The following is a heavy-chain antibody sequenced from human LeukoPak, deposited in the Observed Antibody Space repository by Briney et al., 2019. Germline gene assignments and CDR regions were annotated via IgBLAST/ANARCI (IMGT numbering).Heavy chain of an antibody. CDR3: ARVSSSWYQDWYFDL. CDR1: GASITNYY. D-gene: IGHD6-13*01. V-gene: IGHV4-59*12. CDR2: IYYSGST. Sequence: SETLSLTCTVSGASITNYYWTWIRQPPGIKRLEWIGYIYYSGSTNYNPSLKSRVTMSVDMSKNQFSLKLSSMIAADTAVYYCARVSSSWYQDWYFDLWGRGTLVTVPS. J-gene: IGHJ2*01.